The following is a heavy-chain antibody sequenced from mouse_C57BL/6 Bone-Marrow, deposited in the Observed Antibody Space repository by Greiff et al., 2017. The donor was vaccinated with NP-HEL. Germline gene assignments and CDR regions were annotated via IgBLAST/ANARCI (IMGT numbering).Heavy chain of an antibody. V-gene: IGHV3-6*01. J-gene: IGHJ4*01. CDR2: ISYDGSN. CDR1: GYSITSGYY. CDR3: ARLGPYYYAMDY. Sequence: EVKLVESGPGLVKPSQSLSLTCSVTGYSITSGYYWNWIRQFPGNKLEWMGYISYDGSNNYNPSLKNRISITRDTSKNQFFLKLNSVTTEDTATYYCARLGPYYYAMDYWGQGTSVTVSS. D-gene: IGHD4-1*01.